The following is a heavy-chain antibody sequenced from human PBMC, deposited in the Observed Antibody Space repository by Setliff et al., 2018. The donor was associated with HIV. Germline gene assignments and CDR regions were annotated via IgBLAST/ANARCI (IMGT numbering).Heavy chain of an antibody. J-gene: IGHJ4*02. Sequence: SETLSLTCTVSGGSIKSSSDYWGWIRQPPGKGLEWIGTIYYSGSTYYNPSLKSRVTISVDTSKNQFSLKLSSVTAADPTVYYCARHSGLGGYYSPFDYWGPGTLVTVSS. CDR3: ARHSGLGGYYSPFDY. CDR1: GGSIKSSSDY. CDR2: IYYSGST. D-gene: IGHD3-22*01. V-gene: IGHV4-39*01.